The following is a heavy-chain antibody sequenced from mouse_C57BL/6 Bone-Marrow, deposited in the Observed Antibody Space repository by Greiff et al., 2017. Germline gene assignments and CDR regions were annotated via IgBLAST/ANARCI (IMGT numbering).Heavy chain of an antibody. CDR2: IDPANGNI. CDR1: GFNIKNTY. Sequence: EVQLQQSVAELVWPGASVKLSCTASGFNIKNTYMHWVKQRPEQSLEWIGRIDPANGNIKYAPKFQGKATITASTSSNTAYLQLSILTSEDTAIYYCARKYYSNWGYYFYYWGQGTTLTVAS. V-gene: IGHV14-3*01. D-gene: IGHD2-5*01. CDR3: ARKYYSNWGYYFYY. J-gene: IGHJ2*01.